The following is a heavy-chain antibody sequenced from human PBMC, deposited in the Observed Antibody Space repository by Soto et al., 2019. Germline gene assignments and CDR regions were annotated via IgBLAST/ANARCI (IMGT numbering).Heavy chain of an antibody. CDR3: ARAPAPTDAFDI. V-gene: IGHV1-69*13. CDR2: IIPIFGTA. CDR1: GGTFSSYA. Sequence: VASVKVSCKASGGTFSSYAISWVRQAPGQGLEWMGGIIPIFGTANYAQKFQGRVTITADESTSTAYMELSSLRSEDTAVYYCARAPAPTDAFDIWGQGTMVTVSS. J-gene: IGHJ3*02.